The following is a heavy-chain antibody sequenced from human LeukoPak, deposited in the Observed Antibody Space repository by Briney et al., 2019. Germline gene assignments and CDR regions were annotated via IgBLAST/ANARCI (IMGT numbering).Heavy chain of an antibody. V-gene: IGHV3-7*01. CDR1: GFTFRNYW. D-gene: IGHD2-2*01. J-gene: IGHJ4*02. Sequence: AGGSLRLSCAASGFTFRNYWMSWVRQAPGKGLEWVANINLDGSEKYYVDSVKGRFTISRDNAKNSLYLQMTSLGAEDTAVYYCARDARVVIDYWGQGTLVTVSS. CDR2: INLDGSEK. CDR3: ARDARVVIDY.